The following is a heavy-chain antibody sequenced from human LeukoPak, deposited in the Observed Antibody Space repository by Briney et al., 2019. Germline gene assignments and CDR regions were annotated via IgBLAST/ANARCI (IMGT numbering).Heavy chain of an antibody. CDR1: GFTFSTYS. CDR2: ISSSSSYI. Sequence: GGSLRLSCAASGFTFSTYSMNWVRHAPGKGLEWVSSISSSSSYIYYADSVKGRFTISRDNAKNSLYLQMNSLRAEDTAVYYCARDLRTYGDRDRDWGQGTLVTVSS. V-gene: IGHV3-21*01. D-gene: IGHD4-17*01. CDR3: ARDLRTYGDRDRD. J-gene: IGHJ4*02.